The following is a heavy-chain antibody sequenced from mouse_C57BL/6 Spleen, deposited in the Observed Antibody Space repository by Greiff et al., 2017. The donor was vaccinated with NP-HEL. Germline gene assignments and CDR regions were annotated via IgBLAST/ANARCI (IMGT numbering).Heavy chain of an antibody. V-gene: IGHV5-4*01. CDR2: ISDGGSYT. J-gene: IGHJ1*03. CDR1: GFTFSSYA. CDR3: AREDFDV. Sequence: EVQRVESGGGLVKPGGSLKLSCAASGFTFSSYAMTWVRRTPEKRLEWVATISDGGSYTYYHDNVKGRFTISRDYAKNNLYLQMSELKSEDTAMYYCAREDFDVWGTGTTVTVSS.